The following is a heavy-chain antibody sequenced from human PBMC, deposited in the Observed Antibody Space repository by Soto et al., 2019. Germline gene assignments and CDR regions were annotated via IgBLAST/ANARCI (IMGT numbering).Heavy chain of an antibody. D-gene: IGHD6-19*01. CDR1: GYRYTIYG. J-gene: IGHJ4*02. CDR3: ARGQWLVRGWNFDY. V-gene: IGHV1-18*01. Sequence: SCQTSGYRYTIYGIGWVRKTKGQGLEWMGWISAYNGNTNYAQKLQGRVTMTTDTSTSTAYMELRSLRSDDRAVYYCARGQWLVRGWNFDYWGQGVLVTVSS. CDR2: ISAYNGNT.